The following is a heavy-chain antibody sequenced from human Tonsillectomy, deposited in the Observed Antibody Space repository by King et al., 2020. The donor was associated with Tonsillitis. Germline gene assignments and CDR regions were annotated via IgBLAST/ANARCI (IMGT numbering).Heavy chain of an antibody. J-gene: IGHJ5*02. V-gene: IGHV5-51*01. D-gene: IGHD3-10*01. CDR1: GYSFTSYW. Sequence: QLVQSGAEVKKPGESLKISCKGSGYSFTSYWIGWVRQMPGKGLEWMGIIYPGDSDTRYSPSFQGQVTISADKSISTAYLQWSSLKASDTAMYYCARLFSYYYVSGSLENNTRFAPWGQGPLVTVSS. CDR2: IYPGDSDT. CDR3: ARLFSYYYVSGSLENNTRFAP.